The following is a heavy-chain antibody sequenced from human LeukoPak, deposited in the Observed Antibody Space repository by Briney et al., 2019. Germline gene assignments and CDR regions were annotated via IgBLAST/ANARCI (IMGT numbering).Heavy chain of an antibody. D-gene: IGHD2-15*01. Sequence: GGTLRLSCAASGFTFSSYGMSWVRQAPGKGLEWVSAISTTGGTTYYAGSVKGRFTISRDNSRNTLYLQVNSLRAEDMAVYYCAKNGDRGAYCSGGTCYPYFYYYMDVWGKGTTVTFSS. V-gene: IGHV3-23*01. CDR3: AKNGDRGAYCSGGTCYPYFYYYMDV. CDR2: ISTTGGTT. CDR1: GFTFSSYG. J-gene: IGHJ6*03.